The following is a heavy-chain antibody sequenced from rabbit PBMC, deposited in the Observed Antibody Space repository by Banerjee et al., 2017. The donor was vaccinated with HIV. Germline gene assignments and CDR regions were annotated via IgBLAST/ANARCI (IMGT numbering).Heavy chain of an antibody. CDR1: GVSFSGSSY. D-gene: IGHD2-1*01. CDR2: IDSGSSGFT. Sequence: QEQLVESGGGLVKPGTSLTLTCIASGVSFSGSSYMCWVRQAPGKGLEWIACIDSGSSGFTYFANWAKGRFTISKTSSTTVTLQMTSLTAADTATYFCARDLVGVIGWNLYLWGQGTLVTVS. J-gene: IGHJ4*01. V-gene: IGHV1S45*01. CDR3: ARDLVGVIGWNLYL.